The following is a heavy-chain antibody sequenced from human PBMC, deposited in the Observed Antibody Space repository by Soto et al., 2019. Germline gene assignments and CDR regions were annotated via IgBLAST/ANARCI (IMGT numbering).Heavy chain of an antibody. CDR2: IYYSGST. CDR1: GGSISSGGYY. D-gene: IGHD2-2*01. J-gene: IGHJ3*02. CDR3: ARGGIVVVPAAIRDAFDI. V-gene: IGHV4-31*03. Sequence: QVQLQESGPGLVKPSQTLSLTCTVSGGSISSGGYYWSWIRQHPGKGLEWIGYIYYSGSTYYNPSLKSRVTISVDTSKNQFSLKLSSVTAADTAVYYCARGGIVVVPAAIRDAFDIWGQGTMVTVSS.